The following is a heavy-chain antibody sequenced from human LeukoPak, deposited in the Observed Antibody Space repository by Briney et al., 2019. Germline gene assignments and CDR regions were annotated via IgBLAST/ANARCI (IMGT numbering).Heavy chain of an antibody. D-gene: IGHD4/OR15-4a*01. CDR3: ARDPGGAKFDY. Sequence: GGSLRLSCAASGFTFSSYWMSWVRQAPGKGLEWVSVIYSGDTTAYADSVKGRFTISRDNSKNTLYLQLNSLRAEDTAVFYCARDPGGAKFDYWGQGTLVTVSS. V-gene: IGHV3-53*01. CDR2: IYSGDTT. J-gene: IGHJ4*02. CDR1: GFTFSSYW.